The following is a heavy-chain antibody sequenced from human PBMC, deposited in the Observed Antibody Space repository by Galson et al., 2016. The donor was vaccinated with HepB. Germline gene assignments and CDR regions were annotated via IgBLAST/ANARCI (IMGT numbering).Heavy chain of an antibody. CDR2: IYHSGST. CDR1: GDSISSNNW. CDR3: AGVRGGCSSTSCYIDS. D-gene: IGHD2-2*01. J-gene: IGHJ4*02. V-gene: IGHV4-4*02. Sequence: SETLSLTCAVSGDSISSNNWWTWVRQTPGKGLEWIGEIYHSGSTNSNPSLKSRVTISMDKSKSWFSLRLNSVTAADTALYYCAGVRGGCSSTSCYIDSWGQGTLVTVSA.